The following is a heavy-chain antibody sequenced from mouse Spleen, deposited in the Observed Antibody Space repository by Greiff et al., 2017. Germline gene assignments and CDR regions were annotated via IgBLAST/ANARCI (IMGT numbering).Heavy chain of an antibody. CDR3: ASTTVVATDAMDY. V-gene: IGHV2-9*02. J-gene: IGHJ4*01. D-gene: IGHD1-1*01. CDR1: GFSLTSYG. CDR2: IWAGGST. Sequence: VKLVESGPGLVAPSQSLSITCTVSGFSLTSYGVHWVRQPPGKGLEWLGVIWAGGSTNYNSALMSRLSISKDNSKSQVFLKMNSLQTDDTAMYYCASTTVVATDAMDYWGQGTSVTVSS.